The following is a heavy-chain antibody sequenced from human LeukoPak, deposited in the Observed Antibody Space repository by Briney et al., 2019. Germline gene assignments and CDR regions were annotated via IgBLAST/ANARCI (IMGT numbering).Heavy chain of an antibody. CDR2: ISGSGGST. CDR1: GFTFSSYA. CDR3: AKAFVNSYGYYYWYFDL. Sequence: GGSLRLSCAASGFTFSSYAMSWVRQAPGKGLEWVSAISGSGGSTYYADSVKGRFTISRDNSKNTLYLQMNSLRAEDTAVYYCAKAFVNSYGYYYWYFDLWGRGTLVTVSS. D-gene: IGHD5-18*01. V-gene: IGHV3-23*01. J-gene: IGHJ2*01.